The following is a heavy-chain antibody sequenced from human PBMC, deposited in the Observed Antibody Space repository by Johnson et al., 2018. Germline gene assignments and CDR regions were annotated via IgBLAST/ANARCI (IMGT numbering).Heavy chain of an antibody. Sequence: QVRLGQAGGGVVQPGRSLRLSCAASGFTFSSYGMHWVRQAPGKGLEWVAVISYDVSNTYYADSVKGRFTISRDNSKNTLYLQMNSLRAEDTAVYYCARDPGDYGGNSGYFQHWGQGTLVTVSS. V-gene: IGHV3-30*03. D-gene: IGHD4-23*01. J-gene: IGHJ1*01. CDR3: ARDPGDYGGNSGYFQH. CDR1: GFTFSSYG. CDR2: ISYDVSNT.